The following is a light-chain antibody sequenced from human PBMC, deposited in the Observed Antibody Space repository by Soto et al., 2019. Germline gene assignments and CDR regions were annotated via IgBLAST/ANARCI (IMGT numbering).Light chain of an antibody. CDR2: GTF. V-gene: IGKV1-9*01. CDR3: QQYGSSLT. Sequence: IQLTQSPSSLSASVGDRVSITCRASQDIKTYLAWYQQKRGKAPKLLISGTFTLQSGVPSRFNGSGSGTDFTLTISRLQPEDFAVYYCQQYGSSLTFGGGTKVEIK. J-gene: IGKJ4*01. CDR1: QDIKTY.